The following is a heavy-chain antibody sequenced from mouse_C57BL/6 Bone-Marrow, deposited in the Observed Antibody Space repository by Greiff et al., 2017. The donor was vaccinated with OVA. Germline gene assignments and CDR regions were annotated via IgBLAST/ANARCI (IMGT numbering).Heavy chain of an antibody. V-gene: IGHV2-2*01. CDR2: IWSGGST. CDR1: GFSLTSYG. J-gene: IGHJ4*01. Sequence: HLHHSGPGLVQPSHSLSITCTFSGFSLTSYGVHWVRQSPGKGLEWLGVIWSGGSTDYNAAFISRLSISKDNSKSQVFFKMNSLQADDTAIYYCARGYDYEDYAMDYWGQGTSVTVSS. CDR3: ARGYDYEDYAMDY. D-gene: IGHD2-4*01.